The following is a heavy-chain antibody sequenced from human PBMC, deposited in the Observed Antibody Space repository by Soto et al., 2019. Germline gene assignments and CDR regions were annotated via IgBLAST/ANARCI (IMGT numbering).Heavy chain of an antibody. CDR3: ARGDTRLGELSHDY. J-gene: IGHJ4*02. CDR1: GGSVTSGGHS. CDR2: IYQSKSA. Sequence: SETLSLTCVVPGGSVTSGGHSWSWIRQAPGKGLEWVGSIYQSKSAYYNPSLRSRVAISVDRSNNQVSLRMTSVTAADTAIYYCARGDTRLGELSHDYWGQGTLVTVSS. D-gene: IGHD3-16*02. V-gene: IGHV4-30-2*01.